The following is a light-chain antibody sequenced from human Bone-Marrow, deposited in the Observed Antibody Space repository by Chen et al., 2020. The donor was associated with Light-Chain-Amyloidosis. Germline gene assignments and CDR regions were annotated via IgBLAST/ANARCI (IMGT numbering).Light chain of an antibody. CDR2: RDT. CDR1: YLPTKY. V-gene: IGLV3-25*03. J-gene: IGLJ2*01. Sequence: SYELTQPPSVSVSPGQTARMTCPGYYLPTKYAYWYQQKPGQAPVLVIHRDTERPSGISERFSGSSSGTTATLTISGVQAEDEADYHCQSADSSGTYEVIFGGGTKLTVL. CDR3: QSADSSGTYEVI.